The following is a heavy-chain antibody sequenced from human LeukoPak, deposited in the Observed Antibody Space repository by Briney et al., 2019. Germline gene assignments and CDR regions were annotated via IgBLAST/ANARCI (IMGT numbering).Heavy chain of an antibody. CDR2: INPSGGTT. CDR3: ARGYSSSRYWGGGDY. CDR1: GYTFTSYY. J-gene: IGHJ4*02. Sequence: ASAKVSCKASGYTFTSYYMHWVRQAPGQGLEWMGIINPSGGTTSYAQKFQGRVTMTRDTSTSTVYMELNSLTSEDTAVYYCARGYSSSRYWGGGDYWGQGTLVTVPS. D-gene: IGHD6-13*01. V-gene: IGHV1-46*01.